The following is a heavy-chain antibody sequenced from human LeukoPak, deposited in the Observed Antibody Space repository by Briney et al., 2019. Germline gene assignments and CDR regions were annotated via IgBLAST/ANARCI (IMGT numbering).Heavy chain of an antibody. CDR1: GFTFSNYA. D-gene: IGHD3-9*01. V-gene: IGHV3-23*01. CDR3: ARVLSLRYFDWVLYADS. Sequence: PGGSLRLSCAASGFTFSNYAMSWVRQAPGKGLEWVSAIGGSSINTYYADSIKGRFTTSRDNSKNTLFLQMSSLRAEDTAIYYCARVLSLRYFDWVLYADSWGHGTLVTVSS. CDR2: IGGSSINT. J-gene: IGHJ5*01.